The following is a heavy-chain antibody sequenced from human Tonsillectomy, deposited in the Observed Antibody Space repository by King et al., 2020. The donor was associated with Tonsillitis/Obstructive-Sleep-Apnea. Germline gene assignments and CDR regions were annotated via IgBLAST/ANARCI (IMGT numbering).Heavy chain of an antibody. V-gene: IGHV1-18*01. J-gene: IGHJ6*02. CDR2: ISPYSGNT. D-gene: IGHD3-10*01. Sequence: QLVQSGPEVKKPGASVKVSCKASGYTFTSYAISWVRQAPGQGLEWMGWISPYSGNTNYAQKLQGRVTMTTDTSTTTAYMELRSLRSDDTAVFYCARVAVRGPERHRHYYGMDVWGQGTTVTVSS. CDR1: GYTFTSYA. CDR3: ARVAVRGPERHRHYYGMDV.